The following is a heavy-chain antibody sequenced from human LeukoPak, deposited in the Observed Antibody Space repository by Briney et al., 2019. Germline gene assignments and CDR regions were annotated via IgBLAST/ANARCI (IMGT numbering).Heavy chain of an antibody. J-gene: IGHJ4*02. CDR1: GFTFSSYS. V-gene: IGHV3-21*01. Sequence: GGSLRLSCAASGFTFSSYSMNWVRQAPGKGLEWVSSISSSSSYIYYADSVKGRFTISRDNAKNSLYLQMNSLRAEDTAVYYCARNYGDYEYCFDYWGQGTLVTVSS. D-gene: IGHD4-17*01. CDR3: ARNYGDYEYCFDY. CDR2: ISSSSSYI.